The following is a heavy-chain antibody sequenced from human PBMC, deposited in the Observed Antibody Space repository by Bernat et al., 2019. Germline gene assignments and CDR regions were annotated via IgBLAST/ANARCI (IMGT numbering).Heavy chain of an antibody. CDR2: IGPNGGT. CDR3: VKDLHTSLFQ. CDR1: GSSFSQYS. Sequence: QVVESGGGLVQPGGSLRLSCSASGSSFSQYSMHWVRQAPGKGLEYVSAIGPNGGTYYADSVKGRFTISRDNSKNTLFLQMTSLRPDDTAVYFCVKDLHTSLFQWGQGTQVIVSS. V-gene: IGHV3-64D*08. J-gene: IGHJ4*02.